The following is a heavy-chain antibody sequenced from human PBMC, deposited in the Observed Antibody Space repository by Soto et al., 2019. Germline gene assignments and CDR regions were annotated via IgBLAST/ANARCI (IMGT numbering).Heavy chain of an antibody. CDR3: ARDRWFDP. V-gene: IGHV4-59*01. Sequence: SETLSLTCTVSGGSISSYYWSWTRQPPGKGLEWIGYIYYSGSTNYNPSLKSRVTISVDTSKNQFSLKLSSVTAADTAVYYCARDRWFDPWGQGTLVTVSS. CDR2: IYYSGST. CDR1: GGSISSYY. J-gene: IGHJ5*02.